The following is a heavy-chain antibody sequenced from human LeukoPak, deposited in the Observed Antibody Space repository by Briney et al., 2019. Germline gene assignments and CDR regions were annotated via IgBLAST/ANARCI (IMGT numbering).Heavy chain of an antibody. CDR1: GGSFSGYY. J-gene: IGHJ4*02. Sequence: PSETLSLTCAVYGGSFSGYYWSWIRQPPGKGLEWIGEINHSGSTNYNPSLKSRVTISVDTSKNQFSLKLSSVTAADTAVYYCAGGGVWFGEDWGQGTLVTVSS. CDR2: INHSGST. CDR3: AGGGVWFGED. D-gene: IGHD3-10*01. V-gene: IGHV4-34*01.